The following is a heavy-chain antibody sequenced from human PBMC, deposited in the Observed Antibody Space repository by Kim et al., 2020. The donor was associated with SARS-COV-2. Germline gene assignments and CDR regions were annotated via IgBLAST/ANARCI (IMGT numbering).Heavy chain of an antibody. D-gene: IGHD1-26*01. CDR1: GYTFTNYG. CDR2: ISPYNGNT. Sequence: ASVKVSCKTSGYTFTNYGISWVRQAPGQGLEWMGWISPYNGNTHYAQKLQGRVTMTTDTSTSTAYMELRSLRSDDTAVYYCARDQWEHEWDDAFDIWGQGTMVTVSS. J-gene: IGHJ3*02. CDR3: ARDQWEHEWDDAFDI. V-gene: IGHV1-18*01.